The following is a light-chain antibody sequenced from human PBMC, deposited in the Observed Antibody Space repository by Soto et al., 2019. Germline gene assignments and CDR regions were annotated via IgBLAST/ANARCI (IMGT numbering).Light chain of an antibody. V-gene: IGKV3-11*01. Sequence: EIVLTQSPATLSLSPGETATLSCRASQYVGSRLAWYQHKPGQAPRLLIYYMSKRATGIPARFSGSGSGTDFTLTISSLAPDDFAIYYCHQRQRWPRTFGQGTKVEL. CDR1: QYVGSR. J-gene: IGKJ1*01. CDR2: YMS. CDR3: HQRQRWPRT.